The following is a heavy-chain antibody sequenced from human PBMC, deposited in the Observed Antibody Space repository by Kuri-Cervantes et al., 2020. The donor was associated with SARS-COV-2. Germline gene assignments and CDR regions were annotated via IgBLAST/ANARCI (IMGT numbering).Heavy chain of an antibody. V-gene: IGHV4-34*01. J-gene: IGHJ3*02. CDR2: INHSGST. CDR1: GGSFSGYY. D-gene: IGHD6-19*01. Sequence: SQTLSLTCAVYGGSFSGYYWSRIRQPPGTGLEWIGGINHSGSTNYNTSLKSRVTISVDTSKNQFSLLLSSFTAAATAVYYCARYPTGSSGLYSSDAFDIWGKGTTVTVSS. CDR3: ARYPTGSSGLYSSDAFDI.